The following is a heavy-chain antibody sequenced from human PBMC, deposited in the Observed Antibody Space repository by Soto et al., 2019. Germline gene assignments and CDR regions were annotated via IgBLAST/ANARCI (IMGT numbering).Heavy chain of an antibody. Sequence: SETLSLTCAVFGASITSGGYSWSWIRQPPGQGLDWIGYIYHSGDTFYSPSLRGRVTISVDRSKNQFSLNLASVTAAATAVYYCARYLLRGVIDYWGQGSLVTVSS. V-gene: IGHV4-30-2*01. CDR3: ARYLLRGVIDY. J-gene: IGHJ4*02. D-gene: IGHD3-10*01. CDR1: GASITSGGYS. CDR2: IYHSGDT.